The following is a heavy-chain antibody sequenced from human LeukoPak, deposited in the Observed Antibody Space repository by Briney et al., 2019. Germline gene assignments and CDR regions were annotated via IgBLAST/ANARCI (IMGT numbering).Heavy chain of an antibody. CDR1: GYTFTGYY. CDR3: ARGPLAYCGGDCVTDFDY. Sequence: GASVKVPCKASGYTFTGYYMHWVRQAPGQGLEWMGWINPNSGGTNYAQKFQGRVTMTRDTSISTAYMELSRLRSDDTAVYYCARGPLAYCGGDCVTDFDYWGQGTLVTVSS. CDR2: INPNSGGT. J-gene: IGHJ4*02. V-gene: IGHV1-2*02. D-gene: IGHD2-21*02.